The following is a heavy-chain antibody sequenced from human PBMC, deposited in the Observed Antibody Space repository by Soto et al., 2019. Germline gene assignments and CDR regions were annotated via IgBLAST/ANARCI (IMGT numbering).Heavy chain of an antibody. CDR2: FDPEDGEI. CDR1: GYSLTELS. D-gene: IGHD1-1*01. CDR3: ATGLQHLVNLYNFDL. J-gene: IGHJ4*02. V-gene: IGHV1-24*01. Sequence: ASVKVSCKVSGYSLTELSIHWVRQAPGKGPEWMGGFDPEDGEIKVAQNFQGRVTMTEGTPTDTAYMELSSLRSEDTAIYCCATGLQHLVNLYNFDLWGQGTLGTVS.